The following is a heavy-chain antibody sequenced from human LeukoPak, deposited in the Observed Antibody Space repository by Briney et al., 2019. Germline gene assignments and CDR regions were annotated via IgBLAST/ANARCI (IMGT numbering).Heavy chain of an antibody. CDR2: IYPGNSDT. CDR1: GYSFTNYW. Sequence: GESLKISCKGSGYSFTNYWIGWVRQMPGKGLEWMGIIYPGNSDTRYSPSFQGEVTISADKSITTAYLQWSSLKASDTAIYYCARPRSSGSYYWDAFDIWGQGTRVTVSS. D-gene: IGHD3-10*01. J-gene: IGHJ3*02. CDR3: ARPRSSGSYYWDAFDI. V-gene: IGHV5-51*01.